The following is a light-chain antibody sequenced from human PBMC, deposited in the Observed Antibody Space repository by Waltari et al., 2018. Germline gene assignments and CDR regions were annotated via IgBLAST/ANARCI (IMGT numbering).Light chain of an antibody. Sequence: DIQMTQSPSSVSASVGDRVTITCRASQNIGTSLNWYQQKPGKAPKLLVHAASSLYSGVPSRFRGSGSGTDFTLTISSLQPEDFTTYYCQQSYSTPRLTFGGGTKVDIK. CDR1: QNIGTS. CDR3: QQSYSTPRLT. V-gene: IGKV1-39*01. J-gene: IGKJ4*01. CDR2: AAS.